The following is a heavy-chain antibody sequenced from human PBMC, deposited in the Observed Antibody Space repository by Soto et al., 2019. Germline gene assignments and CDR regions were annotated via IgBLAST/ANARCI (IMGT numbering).Heavy chain of an antibody. V-gene: IGHV4-31*03. D-gene: IGHD5-18*01. CDR3: ASVRYSYGYALDY. CDR1: GGSISSGGYY. J-gene: IGHJ4*02. CDR2: IYYSGST. Sequence: SETLSLTCTVSGGSISSGGYYWSWIRQHPGKGLEWIGYIYYSGSTYYNPSLKSRVTISVDTSKNQFSLKLSSVTAADTAVYYCASVRYSYGYALDYWGQGTLVTVSS.